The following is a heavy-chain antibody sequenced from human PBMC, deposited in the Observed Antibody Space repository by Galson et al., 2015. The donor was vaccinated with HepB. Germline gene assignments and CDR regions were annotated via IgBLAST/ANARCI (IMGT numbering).Heavy chain of an antibody. Sequence: QSGAEVKKPGDSLKISCKGSGYRFTTYWIGWVRQMPGKGLEWMGIIYPGDSDTRYSPPFQGQVTMSADKSISTAYLQWSSLKASDTAMYYCARPVYSSGWYLEYWGQGTLVTVSS. V-gene: IGHV5-51*01. J-gene: IGHJ4*02. CDR2: IYPGDSDT. D-gene: IGHD6-19*01. CDR3: ARPVYSSGWYLEY. CDR1: GYRFTTYW.